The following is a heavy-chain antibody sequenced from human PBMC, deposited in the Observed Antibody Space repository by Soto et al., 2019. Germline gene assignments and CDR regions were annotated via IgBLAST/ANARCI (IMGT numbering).Heavy chain of an antibody. CDR3: ARDSGSYTPYYYYGMDV. CDR2: IIPIFGTA. J-gene: IGHJ6*02. Sequence: GASVKVSCKASGGAFSIYAISWVRQAPGQGLEWMGGIIPIFGTANYAQKFQGRVTITADESTSTAYMELSSLRSEDTAVYYCARDSGSYTPYYYYGMDVWGQGTTVTVSS. V-gene: IGHV1-69*13. CDR1: GGAFSIYA. D-gene: IGHD1-26*01.